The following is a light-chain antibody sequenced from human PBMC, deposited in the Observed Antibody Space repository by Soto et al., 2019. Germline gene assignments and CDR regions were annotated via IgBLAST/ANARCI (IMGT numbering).Light chain of an antibody. CDR3: QQYSSSRT. V-gene: IGKV3-20*01. CDR1: QSVTSTY. CDR2: GGS. Sequence: ETVLTQSPGTLSLSPGEIATLSCRASQSVTSTYLAWYQQKPGQAPRLLIYGGSSRATGIPVRFSGSGSETDFTLTITRLEPEDFAVYYCQQYSSSRTFGQGTKVDIK. J-gene: IGKJ1*01.